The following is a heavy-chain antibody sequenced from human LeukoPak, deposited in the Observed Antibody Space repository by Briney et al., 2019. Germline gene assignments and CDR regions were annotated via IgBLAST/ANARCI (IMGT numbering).Heavy chain of an antibody. D-gene: IGHD6-13*01. CDR3: AKDSLSYSSSWYYYYYGMDV. CDR2: INPNSGGT. Sequence: ASVKVSCKASGYTFTGYYMHWVRQAPGQGLEWMGRINPNSGGTNYAQKFQGRVTMTRDRSISAAYMELSRLSSDDAAVYYCAKDSLSYSSSWYYYYYGMDVWGQGTTVTVSS. V-gene: IGHV1-2*06. J-gene: IGHJ6*02. CDR1: GYTFTGYY.